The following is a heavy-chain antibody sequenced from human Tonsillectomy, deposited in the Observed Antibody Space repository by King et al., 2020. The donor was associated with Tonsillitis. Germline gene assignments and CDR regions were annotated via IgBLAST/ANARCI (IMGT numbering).Heavy chain of an antibody. CDR2: IYYSGST. J-gene: IGHJ4*02. V-gene: IGHV4-59*01. D-gene: IGHD3-10*01. CDR3: ARVTVVHPDRFGDTFDY. CDR1: GGSISSYY. Sequence: QLQESGPGLVKPSETLSLTCTVSGGSISSYYWSWIRQPPGKGLEWIGYIYYSGSTNYNPSLKSRVTISVDTSKNQFSLKLSSVTAADTAVYYCARVTVVHPDRFGDTFDYWGQGTLVTVSS.